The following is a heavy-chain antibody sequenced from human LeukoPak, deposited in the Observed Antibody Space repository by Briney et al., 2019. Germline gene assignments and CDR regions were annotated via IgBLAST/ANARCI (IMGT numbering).Heavy chain of an antibody. CDR3: ASLVRGVISFDF. CDR2: VTYSGDP. CDR1: GGSITTPSYH. D-gene: IGHD3-10*01. V-gene: IGHV4-39*07. J-gene: IGHJ4*02. Sequence: SETLSLTYNVSGGSITTPSYHWGWIRQAPGERLEWIAAVTYSGDPYYNPSLESRLSISLDVSKNQFSLQLKSVTAADTAVYHCASLVRGVISFDFRGQGVQVAVSS.